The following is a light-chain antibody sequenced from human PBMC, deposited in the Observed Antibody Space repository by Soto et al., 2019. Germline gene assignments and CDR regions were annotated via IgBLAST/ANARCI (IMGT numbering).Light chain of an antibody. CDR3: QQSYIAPLT. CDR1: QSINTY. V-gene: IGKV1-39*01. CDR2: TAF. J-gene: IGKJ4*01. Sequence: DIQMTQSPSSLSASVGDRVIITCRASQSINTYLNWYQQKPGKAPKLLIYTAFRLQSGVPSRFIGSGSGTDFTLTISSLQPEDFATYYCQQSYIAPLTFGGGTKVEIK.